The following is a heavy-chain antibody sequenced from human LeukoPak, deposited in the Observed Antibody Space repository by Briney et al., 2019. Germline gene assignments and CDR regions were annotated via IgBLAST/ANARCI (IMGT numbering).Heavy chain of an antibody. J-gene: IGHJ5*02. D-gene: IGHD4-11*01. CDR1: GYSINSGYS. Sequence: SETLSLTCAVSGYSINSGYSWTWLRQRPGKGLEWIGTIYHSGYAYYNPSLKSRVTISLDASKNQFSLRLSSVTAADTAVYYCVRNSSLTTLKGEWFDPWGQGTLVTVSS. CDR2: IYHSGYA. V-gene: IGHV4-38-2*01. CDR3: VRNSSLTTLKGEWFDP.